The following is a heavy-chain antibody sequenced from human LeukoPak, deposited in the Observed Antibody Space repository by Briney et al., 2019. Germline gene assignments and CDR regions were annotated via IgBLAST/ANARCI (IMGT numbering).Heavy chain of an antibody. CDR1: GYSFTGYY. D-gene: IGHD2-2*01. J-gene: IGHJ4*02. Sequence: ASVTVSCKASGYSFTGYYMHWVRQAPGQGLEWMGWINPNSGGTNYAQKFQGRVTMTRDTSISTAYMEVSSLRSDDTAVYYCARDPNLRYCSNTNCYLLAYYWGQGTLVIVSS. CDR3: ARDPNLRYCSNTNCYLLAYY. V-gene: IGHV1-2*02. CDR2: INPNSGGT.